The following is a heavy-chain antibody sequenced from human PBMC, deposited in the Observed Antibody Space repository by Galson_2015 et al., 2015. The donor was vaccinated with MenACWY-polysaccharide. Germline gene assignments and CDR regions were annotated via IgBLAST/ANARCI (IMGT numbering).Heavy chain of an antibody. D-gene: IGHD6-19*01. CDR2: TYYRSKWYK. J-gene: IGHJ4*02. V-gene: IGHV6-1*01. CDR1: GDSVSSNSAA. CDR3: ASQGIAVAGVIDY. Sequence: CAISGDSVSSNSAAWNWIRQSPSRGLEWLGRTYYRSKWYKYYALSVKSRMTINVDTAKNQFSLQLTSVTPEDTAMYYCASQGIAVAGVIDYWGQGILVTVSS.